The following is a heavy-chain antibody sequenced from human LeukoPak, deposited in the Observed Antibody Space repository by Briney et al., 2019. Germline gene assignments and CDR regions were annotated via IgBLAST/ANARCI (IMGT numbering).Heavy chain of an antibody. V-gene: IGHV1-69*13. CDR3: ARDETYYYDSSGYYFGI. D-gene: IGHD3-22*01. J-gene: IGHJ4*02. Sequence: RASVKVSCKACGGTFSSYALRGVRQAPARGLEGMGGIIPIFGTANYAQKFQSRVTITADESTSTAYMELSSLRSEDTAVYYCARDETYYYDSSGYYFGIWGQGTLVTVSS. CDR2: IIPIFGTA. CDR1: GGTFSSYA.